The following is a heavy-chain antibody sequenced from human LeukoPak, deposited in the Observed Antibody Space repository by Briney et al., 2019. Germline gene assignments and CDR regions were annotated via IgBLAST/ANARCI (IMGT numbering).Heavy chain of an antibody. CDR3: AELGITMIGGV. CDR2: ISSSSRNK. Sequence: GGSLRLSCAASGFTFSSYSINWVRQAPGKGLEWLSYISSSSRNKYYADSVKGRFTISRDNAKNSLYLQMNSLRAEDTAVYYCAELGITMIGGVWGKGTTVTISS. CDR1: GFTFSSYS. J-gene: IGHJ6*04. D-gene: IGHD3-10*02. V-gene: IGHV3-48*04.